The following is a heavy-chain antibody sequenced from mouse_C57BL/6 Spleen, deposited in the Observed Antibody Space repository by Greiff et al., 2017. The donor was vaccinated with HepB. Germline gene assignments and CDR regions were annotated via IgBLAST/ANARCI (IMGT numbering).Heavy chain of an antibody. CDR1: GYTFTSYW. Sequence: QVQLQQPGAELVKPGASVKMSCKASGYTFTSYWITWVKQRPGQGLEWIGDIYPGSGSTNYNEKFKSKATLTVDTSSSTAYMQLSSLTSEDSAVYYCARSSYYSNSLFAYWGQGTLVTVSA. J-gene: IGHJ3*01. V-gene: IGHV1-55*01. D-gene: IGHD2-5*01. CDR2: IYPGSGST. CDR3: ARSSYYSNSLFAY.